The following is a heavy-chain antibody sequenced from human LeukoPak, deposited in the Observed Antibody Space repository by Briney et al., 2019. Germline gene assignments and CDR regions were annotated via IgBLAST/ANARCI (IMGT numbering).Heavy chain of an antibody. V-gene: IGHV4-4*07. D-gene: IGHD3-3*01. Sequence: PSETLSLTCTVSGGSISSYYWSWIRQPAGKGLEWIGRIYTSGSTNYNPSLKSRVTMSVDTSKNQFSLKLSSVTAADTAVYYCARDRGYDFWSGYYKDYYYYMDVWGKGTTVTVSS. CDR3: ARDRGYDFWSGYYKDYYYYMDV. CDR2: IYTSGST. CDR1: GGSISSYY. J-gene: IGHJ6*03.